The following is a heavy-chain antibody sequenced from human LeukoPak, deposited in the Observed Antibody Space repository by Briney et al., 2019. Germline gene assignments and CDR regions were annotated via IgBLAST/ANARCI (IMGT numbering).Heavy chain of an antibody. CDR1: GGSISSYY. D-gene: IGHD6-13*01. CDR3: AREMSYSSSWVDY. J-gene: IGHJ4*02. CDR2: IYYSGST. V-gene: IGHV4-59*01. Sequence: SETLSLTCTVSGGSISSYYWSWIRQPPGKGLEWIGYIYYSGSTNYNPSLKSRVTISVDTSKNQFSLKLNSVTAADTAVYYCAREMSYSSSWVDYWGQGTLVTVSS.